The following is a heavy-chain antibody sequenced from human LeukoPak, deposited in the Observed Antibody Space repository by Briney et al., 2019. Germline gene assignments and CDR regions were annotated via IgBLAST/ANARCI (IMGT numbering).Heavy chain of an antibody. Sequence: ASVKVSCKASGYTFTSYGISWVRQAPGQGLEWMGWISAYNGNTNYAQKLQGRVTMTTDTSTSTAYMELRSLRSDDTAVYYCARGNYDFWSGYRPPFDYWGQGTLVTVSS. CDR2: ISAYNGNT. D-gene: IGHD3-3*01. CDR1: GYTFTSYG. CDR3: ARGNYDFWSGYRPPFDY. V-gene: IGHV1-18*01. J-gene: IGHJ4*02.